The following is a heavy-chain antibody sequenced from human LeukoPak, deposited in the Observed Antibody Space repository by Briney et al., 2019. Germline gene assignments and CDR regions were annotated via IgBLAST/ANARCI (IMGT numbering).Heavy chain of an antibody. D-gene: IGHD6-13*01. V-gene: IGHV3-49*04. CDR3: TRDRAGIAAAGPPGGFGFDP. J-gene: IGHJ5*02. Sequence: GGSLRLSCTASGFTFGDYAMTWVRQAPGKGLEWVGFIRSKGYGGTPEYAASVKDRFTISRDDSKSIAYLQMNSLKTEDTAVYYCTRDRAGIAAAGPPGGFGFDPWGQGTLVTVSS. CDR1: GFTFGDYA. CDR2: IRSKGYGGTP.